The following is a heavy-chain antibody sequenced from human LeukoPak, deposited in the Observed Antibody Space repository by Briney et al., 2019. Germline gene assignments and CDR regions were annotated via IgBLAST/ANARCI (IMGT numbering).Heavy chain of an antibody. CDR2: IYYSGST. CDR3: ARWENFYYYMDV. V-gene: IGHV4-30-4*08. Sequence: SETLSLTCIVSGASISSGDYYWSWIRQPPGKGLEWIGYIYYSGSTYYNPSLKSRVTISLDTSKNQFSLRLTSVTAADTAVFYCARWENFYYYMDVWGKGTTVTVSS. J-gene: IGHJ6*03. D-gene: IGHD1-26*01. CDR1: GASISSGDYY.